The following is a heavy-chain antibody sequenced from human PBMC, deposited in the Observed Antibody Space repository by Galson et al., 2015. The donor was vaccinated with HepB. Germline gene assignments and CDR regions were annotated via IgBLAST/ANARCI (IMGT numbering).Heavy chain of an antibody. CDR3: ARATDYDFWSGYSDAFDI. D-gene: IGHD3-3*01. Sequence: SETLSLTCTVSDGSISSYYWSWIRQPPGKGLEWIGYMYYSGSTKYNPSLKSRVTISLDTSKNQFSLRLSSVTAADTAVYYCARATDYDFWSGYSDAFDIWGQGTMVTVSS. CDR1: DGSISSYY. CDR2: MYYSGST. J-gene: IGHJ3*02. V-gene: IGHV4-59*01.